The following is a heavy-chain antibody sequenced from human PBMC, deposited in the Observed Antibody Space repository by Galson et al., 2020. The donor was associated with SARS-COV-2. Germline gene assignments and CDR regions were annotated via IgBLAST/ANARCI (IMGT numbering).Heavy chain of an antibody. J-gene: IGHJ6*03. CDR3: ARTAGGISSSWTNYYDYMDV. Sequence: SVKVSCKASGGTFSSYAISWVRQAPGQGLEWMGGIIPILGIANYAQKFQGRVTITADKSTSTAYIELSSLSAEDTAVYYCARTAGGISSSWTNYYDYMDVWGKGTTVTFYS. D-gene: IGHD6-13*01. V-gene: IGHV1-69*10. CDR2: IIPILGIA. CDR1: GGTFSSYA.